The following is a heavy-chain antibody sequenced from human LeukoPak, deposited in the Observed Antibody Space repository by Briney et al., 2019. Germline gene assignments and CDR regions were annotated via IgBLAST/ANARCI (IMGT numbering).Heavy chain of an antibody. V-gene: IGHV4-59*01. CDR3: AGSITMVRGVIIKPRYYGMDI. J-gene: IGHJ6*02. CDR2: IYYSGST. CDR1: GGSISSYY. D-gene: IGHD3-10*01. Sequence: SETLSLTCTVSGGSISSYYWSWIRQPPGKGLEWIGYIYYSGSTNYNPSLKSRVTISVDTSKNQFTLKLSSVTAADTAVYYCAGSITMVRGVIIKPRYYGMDIWGQGTTVTVSS.